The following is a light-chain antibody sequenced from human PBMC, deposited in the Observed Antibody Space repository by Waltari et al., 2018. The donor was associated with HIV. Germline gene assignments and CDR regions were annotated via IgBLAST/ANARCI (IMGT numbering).Light chain of an antibody. V-gene: IGLV2-11*01. CDR1: FSYVGNYHY. J-gene: IGLJ3*02. CDR3: CSYAGSYTSWV. CDR2: DVI. Sequence: QSALTQPRSVSGSPGQSVTIPCPASFSYVGNYHYVSWYQQHPGKAPKLMIYDVIKRPSGVPDRFSGSKSGNTASLTISGLQAEDEAHYYCCSYAGSYTSWVFGGGTQLTVL.